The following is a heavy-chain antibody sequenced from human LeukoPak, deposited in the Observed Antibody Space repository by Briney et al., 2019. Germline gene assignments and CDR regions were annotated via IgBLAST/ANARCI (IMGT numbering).Heavy chain of an antibody. Sequence: GASVKVSCKASGYTFTGYYMHWVRQAPGQGLEWMGWINPNSGGTNYAQKFQGRVTMTRDTSISTAYMELSRLRSDDTAVYYCARVYLTRPKGLDYWGQGTLVTVSS. CDR3: ARVYLTRPKGLDY. J-gene: IGHJ4*02. D-gene: IGHD2-2*02. V-gene: IGHV1-2*02. CDR1: GYTFTGYY. CDR2: INPNSGGT.